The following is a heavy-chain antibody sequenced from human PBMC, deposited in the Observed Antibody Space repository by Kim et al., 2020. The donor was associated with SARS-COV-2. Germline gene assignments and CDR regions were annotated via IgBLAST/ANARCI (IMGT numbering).Heavy chain of an antibody. V-gene: IGHV1-46*01. CDR3: ARDLNTDILLYDYYYMDV. D-gene: IGHD4-4*01. J-gene: IGHJ6*03. CDR2: INPSGGST. Sequence: ASVKVSCKASGYTFTSYYMHWVRQAPGQGLEWMGIINPSGGSTSYAQKFQGRVTMTSDTSTSTVYMELSSLRPEETAVYYCARDLNTDILLYDYYYMDVWGEGTTGTVSS. CDR1: GYTFTSYY.